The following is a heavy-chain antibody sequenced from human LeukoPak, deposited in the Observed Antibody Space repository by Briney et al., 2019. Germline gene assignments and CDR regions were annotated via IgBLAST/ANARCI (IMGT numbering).Heavy chain of an antibody. CDR2: ISGSGGST. CDR3: AKDLGGYGSGSPDWFDP. Sequence: QPGGSLRLSCAASGFTFSSYAMSWVRQAPGKGLEWVSAISGSGGSTYYADSVKGRSTISRDNSKNTLYLQMNSLRAEDTAVYYCAKDLGGYGSGSPDWFDPWGQGTLVTVSS. V-gene: IGHV3-23*01. CDR1: GFTFSSYA. D-gene: IGHD3-10*01. J-gene: IGHJ5*02.